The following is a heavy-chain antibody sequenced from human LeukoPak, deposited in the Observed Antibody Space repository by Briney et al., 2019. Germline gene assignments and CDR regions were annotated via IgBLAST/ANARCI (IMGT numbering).Heavy chain of an antibody. D-gene: IGHD5-12*01. CDR1: GFTFSDYY. CDR3: ARRYTGYGILDY. Sequence: PGGSLRLSCAASGFTFSDYYMSWIRQAPGKGLEWVSYISDSSSYTDYADSVKGRFTISRDNSKNPLYLQMNSLRAEDTAVYYCARRYTGYGILDYWGQGTLVTVSS. CDR2: ISDSSSYT. J-gene: IGHJ4*02. V-gene: IGHV3-11*03.